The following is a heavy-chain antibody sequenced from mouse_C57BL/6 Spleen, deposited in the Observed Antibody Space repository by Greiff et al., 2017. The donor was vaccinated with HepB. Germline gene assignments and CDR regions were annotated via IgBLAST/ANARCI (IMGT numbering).Heavy chain of an antibody. Sequence: VQLQQPGAELVKPGASVKMSCKASGYTFTSYWITWVKQRPGQGLEWIGDIYPGSGSTNYNEKFKSKATLTVDTSSSTAYMQLSSLTSEDSAVYYCARVYDEAYYAMDYWGQGTSVTVSS. D-gene: IGHD2-12*01. CDR3: ARVYDEAYYAMDY. J-gene: IGHJ4*01. CDR2: IYPGSGST. CDR1: GYTFTSYW. V-gene: IGHV1-55*01.